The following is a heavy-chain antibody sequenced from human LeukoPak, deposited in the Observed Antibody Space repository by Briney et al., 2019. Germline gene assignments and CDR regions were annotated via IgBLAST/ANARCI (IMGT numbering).Heavy chain of an antibody. V-gene: IGHV4-59*12. CDR3: ATTPLGYCSSTSCSFDY. Sequence: SETLSLTCTVPGGSISSYYWSWIRQPPGKGLEWIGEIYHSGSTNYNPSLKSRVTISVDKSKNQFSLKLSSVTAADTAVYYCATTPLGYCSSTSCSFDYWGQGTLVTVSS. CDR1: GGSISSYY. CDR2: IYHSGST. D-gene: IGHD2-2*01. J-gene: IGHJ4*02.